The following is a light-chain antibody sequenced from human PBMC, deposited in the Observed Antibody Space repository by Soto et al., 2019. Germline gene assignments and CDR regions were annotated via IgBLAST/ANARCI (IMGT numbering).Light chain of an antibody. CDR1: SSDVGGYNY. CDR2: EVN. V-gene: IGLV2-8*01. Sequence: QSVLTQPPSVSGAPGQRVTISCTGTSSDVGGYNYVSWYQQHPGKAPKLMIYEVNKRPSGVPDRFSGSKSGNTASLTVSGLQAEDEAHYYCSSYAGSSNVFGTGTKLTVL. J-gene: IGLJ1*01. CDR3: SSYAGSSNV.